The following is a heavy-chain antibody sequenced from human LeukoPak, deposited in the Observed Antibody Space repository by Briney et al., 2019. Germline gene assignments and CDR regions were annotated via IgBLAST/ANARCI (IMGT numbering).Heavy chain of an antibody. CDR1: GGSISSSSYY. CDR3: ARGPDLYSSGWYYYYYYMDV. D-gene: IGHD6-19*01. Sequence: SETLPLTCTVSGGSISSSSYYWGWIRQPPGKGLEWIGSIYYSGSTNYNPSLKSRVTISVDTSKNQFSLKLSSVTAADTAVYYCARGPDLYSSGWYYYYYYMDVWGKGTTVTVSS. CDR2: IYYSGST. J-gene: IGHJ6*03. V-gene: IGHV4-39*07.